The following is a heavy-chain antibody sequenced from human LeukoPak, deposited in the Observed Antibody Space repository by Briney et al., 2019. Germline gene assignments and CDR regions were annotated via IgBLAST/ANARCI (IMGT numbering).Heavy chain of an antibody. CDR2: INHSGST. CDR3: ARRGGGYYGSGSYYNYYYYYYMDV. Sequence: SETLSLTCAVYGGSFSGYYWSWIRQPPGKGLEWIGEINHSGSTNYNPSLKSRVTISVDTSKNQFSLKLSSVTAADTAVYYCARRGGGYYGSGSYYNYYYYYYMDVWGKGTTVTISS. J-gene: IGHJ6*03. V-gene: IGHV4-34*01. CDR1: GGSFSGYY. D-gene: IGHD3-10*01.